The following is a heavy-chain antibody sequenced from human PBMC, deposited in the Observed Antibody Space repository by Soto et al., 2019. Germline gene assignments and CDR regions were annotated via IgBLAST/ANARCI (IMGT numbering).Heavy chain of an antibody. CDR3: ARSHLRPSSSWPNYYYYGMDV. V-gene: IGHV3-21*01. D-gene: IGHD6-13*01. J-gene: IGHJ6*02. Sequence: GGSLRLSCAASGFTFSSYSMNWVRQAPGKGLEWVSSISSSSSYIYYADSVKGRFTISRDNAKNSLYLQMNSLRAEDTAVYYCARSHLRPSSSWPNYYYYGMDVWGQGPRSPSP. CDR1: GFTFSSYS. CDR2: ISSSSSYI.